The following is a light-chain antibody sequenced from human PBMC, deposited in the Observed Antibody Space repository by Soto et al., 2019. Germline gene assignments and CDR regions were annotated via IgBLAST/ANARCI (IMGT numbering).Light chain of an antibody. CDR1: QNINSW. CDR2: DAS. J-gene: IGKJ1*01. V-gene: IGKV1-5*01. CDR3: QQSHSLPRT. Sequence: DIQVTQSPATLSSSEGDRVTITFRASQNINSWLAWYQQKPGKTPNLLIYDASTLESGVPSRFSGSGSGTEFTLTISILQPEDFATYCCQQSHSLPRTFGQGTKVDIK.